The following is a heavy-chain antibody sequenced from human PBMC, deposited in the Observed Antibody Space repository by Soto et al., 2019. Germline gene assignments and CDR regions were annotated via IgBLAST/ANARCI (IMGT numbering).Heavy chain of an antibody. CDR3: ARKMGAFYI. CDR1: RGSISGSYW. CDR2: IFHGGNT. D-gene: IGHD2-8*01. J-gene: IGHJ3*02. Sequence: QVQLQESGPGRVKPSGTLSLTCAVSRGSISGSYWWSWVRQTPGKGLEWIGEIFHGGNTYYNPSLKRRVTLSVDKSKNQCSLNLTSVTAADTAVYYCARKMGAFYIWGQGTMVTVSS. V-gene: IGHV4-4*02.